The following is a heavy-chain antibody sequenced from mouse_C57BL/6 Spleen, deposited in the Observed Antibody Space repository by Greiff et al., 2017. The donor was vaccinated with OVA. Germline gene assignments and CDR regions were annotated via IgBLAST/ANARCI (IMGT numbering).Heavy chain of an antibody. CDR2: IDPETGGT. CDR3: TRACLPYSLDY. V-gene: IGHV1-15*01. Sequence: QVQLQQSGAELARPGASVTLTCKASGYTFTDYEMNWVKQTPVHGLEWIGAIDPETGGTAFNQKFKGTAILTADKSSSPAYMYRRSLTSEDSAVYYCTRACLPYSLDYWGQGTSVTVSS. CDR1: GYTFTDYE. J-gene: IGHJ4*01. D-gene: IGHD2-1*01.